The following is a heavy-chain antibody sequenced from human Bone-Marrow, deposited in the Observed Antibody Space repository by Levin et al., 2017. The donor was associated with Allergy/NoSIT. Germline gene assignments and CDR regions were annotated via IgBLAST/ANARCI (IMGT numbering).Heavy chain of an antibody. CDR1: GFIFSSYG. V-gene: IGHV3-64D*06. J-gene: IGHJ4*02. CDR3: VKELYGIGWTYDY. Sequence: GSLRLSCSASGFIFSSYGMHWVRQAPGKGLEYVSAISSNGGSTYYADSVKGRFTISRDNFKNTLYLQMDSLRAEDTALYYCVKELYGIGWTYDYWGQGTLVTVSS. CDR2: ISSNGGST. D-gene: IGHD6-19*01.